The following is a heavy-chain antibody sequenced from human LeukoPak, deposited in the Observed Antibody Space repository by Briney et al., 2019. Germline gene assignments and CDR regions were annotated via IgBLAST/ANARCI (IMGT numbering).Heavy chain of an antibody. CDR1: GFTFSSYA. V-gene: IGHV3-23*01. CDR2: ISGSGGST. J-gene: IGHJ6*03. Sequence: PGGSLRLSCAASGFTFSSYAMSWVRQAPGKGLECVSPISGSGGSTSYADSVKGRFTISRDNSKNTLFPQMNSLRADDTAIYYCAKLGAAGGTYYMDVWGKGTTVTVSS. D-gene: IGHD6-13*01. CDR3: AKLGAAGGTYYMDV.